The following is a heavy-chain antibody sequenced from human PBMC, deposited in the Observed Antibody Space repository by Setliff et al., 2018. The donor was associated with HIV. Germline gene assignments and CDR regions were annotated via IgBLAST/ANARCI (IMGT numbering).Heavy chain of an antibody. J-gene: IGHJ4*02. D-gene: IGHD2-2*01. CDR2: IFPGDSKM. CDR3: ARGDSPISSTSCYDY. Sequence: GESLKISCKGSGYSFTSYWIAWVRQKPGKGLEWMGIIFPGDSKMHYSPSFQGRVTMTRDTSISTAYMELSRLRSDDTAVYYCARGDSPISSTSCYDYWGQGTLVTVSS. CDR1: GYSFTSYW. V-gene: IGHV5-51*01.